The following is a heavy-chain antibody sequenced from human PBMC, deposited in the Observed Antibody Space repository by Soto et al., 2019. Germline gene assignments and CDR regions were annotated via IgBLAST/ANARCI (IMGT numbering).Heavy chain of an antibody. D-gene: IGHD1-26*01. CDR1: GFTFSSYA. V-gene: IGHV3-23*01. Sequence: GGSLRLSCAASGFTFSSYAMNWVRQTPGQGLEWVSSITGSGDGAFYADSVKGRFSISRDNSKNTLYLQMNSLRVEDTAVYYCTKASGSYLSFPWFDPWGQGTLVTV. CDR2: ITGSGDGA. J-gene: IGHJ5*02. CDR3: TKASGSYLSFPWFDP.